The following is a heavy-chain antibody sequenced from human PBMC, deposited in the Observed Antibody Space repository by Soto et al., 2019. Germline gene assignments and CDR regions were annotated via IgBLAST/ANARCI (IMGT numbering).Heavy chain of an antibody. CDR1: GFSLNTSGMC. D-gene: IGHD5-18*01. J-gene: IGHJ4*02. CDR3: ARIRVVGFETPTVTSFDY. V-gene: IGHV2-70*01. CDR2: IDWDDDK. Sequence: SGPTLVNPTQTLTLTCTFSGFSLNTSGMCVSWIRQPPGKALEWLALIDWDDDKYYSTSLGTRLTISKDTSKNQVGLTMTNMDPVDTATYYCARIRVVGFETPTVTSFDYWGPGTLVTVSS.